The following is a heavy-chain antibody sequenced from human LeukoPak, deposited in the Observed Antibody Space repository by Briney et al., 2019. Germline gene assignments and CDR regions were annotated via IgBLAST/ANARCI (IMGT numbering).Heavy chain of an antibody. CDR3: AKDLITYSYGNFDY. V-gene: IGHV3-30*18. CDR2: ISYDGSNK. Sequence: PGRSLRLSCAASGFTFSSYGMHWVRQAPREGLEWVAVISYDGSNKYYADSVKGRFTISRDNSKNTLYLQMNSLRAEDTAVYYCAKDLITYSYGNFDYWGQGTLVTVSS. J-gene: IGHJ4*02. D-gene: IGHD5-18*01. CDR1: GFTFSSYG.